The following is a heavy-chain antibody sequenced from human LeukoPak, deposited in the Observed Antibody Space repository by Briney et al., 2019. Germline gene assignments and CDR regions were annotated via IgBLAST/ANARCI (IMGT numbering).Heavy chain of an antibody. CDR3: ARGYYDFWSGCSNTNWFDP. CDR2: IYTSGST. J-gene: IGHJ5*02. D-gene: IGHD3-3*01. V-gene: IGHV4-61*02. CDR1: GGSISSGSYY. Sequence: SETLSLTCTVSGGSISSGSYYWSWIRQPAGKGLEWIGRIYTSGSTNYNPSLKSRVTISVDTSKNQFSLKLSSVTAADTAVYYCARGYYDFWSGCSNTNWFDPWGQGTLVTVSS.